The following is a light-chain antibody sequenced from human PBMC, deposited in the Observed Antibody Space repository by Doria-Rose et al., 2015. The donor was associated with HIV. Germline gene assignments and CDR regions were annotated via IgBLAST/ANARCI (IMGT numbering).Light chain of an antibody. CDR1: QSVSANY. Sequence: EIVLTQSPGTLSLSPGERATLSCRASQSVSANYLAWYQQRPGRSPRLLIYGASSRATDIPDRSSGSGSGTDFTLTISRLEPEDFAVYYCHQYASSRTFGQGTKVEIK. CDR2: GAS. V-gene: IGKV3-20*01. J-gene: IGKJ1*01. CDR3: HQYASSRT.